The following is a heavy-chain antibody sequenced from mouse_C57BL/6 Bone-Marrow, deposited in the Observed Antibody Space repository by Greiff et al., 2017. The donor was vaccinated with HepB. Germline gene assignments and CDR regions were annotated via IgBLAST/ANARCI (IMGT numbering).Heavy chain of an antibody. D-gene: IGHD2-1*01. CDR3: ARFYGNFDV. J-gene: IGHJ1*03. V-gene: IGHV5-4*03. CDR1: GFTFSSYA. Sequence: DVKLVESGGGLVKPGGSLKLSCAASGFTFSSYAMSWVRQTPEKRLEWVATISDGGSYTYYPDNVKGRFTISRDNAKNNLYLQMSHLKSEDTAMYYCARFYGNFDVWGTGTTVTVSS. CDR2: ISDGGSYT.